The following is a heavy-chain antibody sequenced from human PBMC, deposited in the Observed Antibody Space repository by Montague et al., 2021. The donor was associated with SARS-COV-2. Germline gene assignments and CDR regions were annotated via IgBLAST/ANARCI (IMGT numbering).Heavy chain of an antibody. D-gene: IGHD3-9*01. CDR3: ARGGLAGGNYGIRSFSNRSPLDY. CDR2: INHRGST. V-gene: IGHV4-34*01. J-gene: IGHJ4*02. CDR1: GGTFSAHS. Sequence: SETLSLTCAVYGGTFSAHSWSWVRQSPGKGLEWIGEINHRGSTTYISSLKSRVTMSVDTSKNQFSLKLSSVTAADTAIYYCARGGLAGGNYGIRSFSNRSPLDYWGQGTLVTVSS.